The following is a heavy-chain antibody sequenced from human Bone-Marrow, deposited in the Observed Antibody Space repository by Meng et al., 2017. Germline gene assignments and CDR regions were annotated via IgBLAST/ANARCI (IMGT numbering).Heavy chain of an antibody. CDR2: INPKSGDT. CDR1: GYTFPDYW. CDR3: ASSYY. Sequence: VELVQSGAEVKKPGASVKVSCKASGYTFPDYWLHWVRRAPGQGLEWMGRINPKSGDTHYAQRFQGRVTMTGDTSISTAYMELSGLRSDDTAVYYCASSYYWGQGTLVTVFS. D-gene: IGHD2-21*01. V-gene: IGHV1-2*06. J-gene: IGHJ4*02.